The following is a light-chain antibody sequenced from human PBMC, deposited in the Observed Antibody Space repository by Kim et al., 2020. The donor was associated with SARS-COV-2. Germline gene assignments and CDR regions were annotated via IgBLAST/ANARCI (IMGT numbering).Light chain of an antibody. Sequence: SYELTQPPSVSVSPGQTASITCSGDKLGNKYTSWYQQRPGQSPVLVMYQDSKRPSGIPERFSGSNSGNTATLSISGTQATDEAEYYCQAWDSSTAVVFGGGTQLTVL. CDR3: QAWDSSTAVV. V-gene: IGLV3-1*01. J-gene: IGLJ3*02. CDR2: QDS. CDR1: KLGNKY.